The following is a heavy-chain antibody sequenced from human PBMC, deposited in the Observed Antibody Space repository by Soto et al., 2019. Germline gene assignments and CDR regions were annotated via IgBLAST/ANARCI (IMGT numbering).Heavy chain of an antibody. Sequence: QVQLQAWGPGLVKPSQTLSLTCTVSGDSISSGGYYWSWIRQHPGKGLEWIGYIYYSGTTYYNPSLESRVTISADTSENQFSLKVNSVTVADTAVYYCASTYYTGSSGPFDYWGQGTLVTVSS. D-gene: IGHD3-22*01. V-gene: IGHV4-31*03. CDR3: ASTYYTGSSGPFDY. CDR2: IYYSGTT. CDR1: GDSISSGGYY. J-gene: IGHJ4*02.